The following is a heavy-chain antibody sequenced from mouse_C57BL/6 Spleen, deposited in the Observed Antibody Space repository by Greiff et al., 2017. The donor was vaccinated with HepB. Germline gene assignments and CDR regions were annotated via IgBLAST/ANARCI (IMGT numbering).Heavy chain of an antibody. Sequence: QVQLKQPGAELVKPGASVKMSCKASGYTFTSYWITWVKQRPGQGLEWIGDIYPGSGSTNYNEKFKSKATLTVDTSSSTAYMQLSSLTSEDSAVYYCARGNDYDGGWYFDVWGTGTTVTVSS. J-gene: IGHJ1*03. CDR2: IYPGSGST. D-gene: IGHD2-4*01. CDR1: GYTFTSYW. V-gene: IGHV1-55*01. CDR3: ARGNDYDGGWYFDV.